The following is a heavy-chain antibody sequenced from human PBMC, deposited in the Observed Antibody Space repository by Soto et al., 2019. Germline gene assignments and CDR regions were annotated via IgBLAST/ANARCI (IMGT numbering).Heavy chain of an antibody. D-gene: IGHD5-12*01. CDR3: ARDATGRRWLQFYNY. V-gene: IGHV1-69*06. J-gene: IGHJ4*02. Sequence: QVQLVQSGAEVKKPGSSVKVSCKASGGTFSSYAISWVRQAPGQGLEWMGGIIPLFGTANYAQKFQGRVTITADKSTSTAYMALSSLRSEDTAVYYCARDATGRRWLQFYNYWGQGTLVTVSS. CDR1: GGTFSSYA. CDR2: IIPLFGTA.